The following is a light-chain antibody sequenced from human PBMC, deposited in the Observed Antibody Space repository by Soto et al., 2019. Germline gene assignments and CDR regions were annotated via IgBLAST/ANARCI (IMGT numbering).Light chain of an antibody. CDR2: DAI. J-gene: IGKJ1*01. CDR1: QSVSNR. CDR3: QQYYNWPPIT. Sequence: EIVMTQSPATLSVSPGERATLSCRASQSVSNRLAWYQQKPGQGPRRLIYDAIIRATDIPARFSGSGSGTEFTLTVSSPQSEDSAIYYCQQYYNWPPITFGQGTKVEI. V-gene: IGKV3-15*01.